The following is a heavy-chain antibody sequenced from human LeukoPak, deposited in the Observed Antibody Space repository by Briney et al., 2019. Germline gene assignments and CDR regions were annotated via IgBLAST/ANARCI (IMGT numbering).Heavy chain of an antibody. CDR3: ARVSNDYVWGSYRYTLDY. J-gene: IGHJ4*02. CDR1: GFTFDDYA. D-gene: IGHD3-16*02. CDR2: ISWNSGSI. Sequence: GGSLRLSCAASGFTFDDYAMHWVRQAPGKGLEWVSGISWNSGSIGYADSVKGRFTIPRDNAKNSLYLQMNSLRAEDTAVYYCARVSNDYVWGSYRYTLDYWGQGTLVTVSS. V-gene: IGHV3-9*01.